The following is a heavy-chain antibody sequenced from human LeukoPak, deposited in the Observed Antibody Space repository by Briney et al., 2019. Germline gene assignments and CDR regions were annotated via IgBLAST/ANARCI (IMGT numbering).Heavy chain of an antibody. D-gene: IGHD6-19*01. CDR3: ARGGAVARGLGGAFDI. V-gene: IGHV4-59*12. J-gene: IGHJ3*02. CDR2: IHDSGNT. Sequence: PSETLSLTCTVSGGSISGYYWSWIRQPPGKGLEWIGYIHDSGNTYYNASLKSRVTISVDTSKNQFSLKLSSVTAADTAVCYCARGGAVARGLGGAFDIWGQGTMVTVSS. CDR1: GGSISGYY.